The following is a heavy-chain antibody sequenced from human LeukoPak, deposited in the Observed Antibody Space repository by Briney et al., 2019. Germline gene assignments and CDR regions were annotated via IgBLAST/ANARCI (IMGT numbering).Heavy chain of an antibody. V-gene: IGHV4-39*07. CDR1: GGSISSSSYY. CDR2: MYYSGST. J-gene: IGHJ5*02. Sequence: KTSETLSLTCSVSGGSISSSSYYWAWIRQPPGKGLEWIGSMYYSGSTYYNPSLKSRVTISVDTSKNQFSLKLSSVTAADTAVYYCARGRITMVRGVRCVWFDPWGQGTLVTVSS. D-gene: IGHD3-10*01. CDR3: ARGRITMVRGVRCVWFDP.